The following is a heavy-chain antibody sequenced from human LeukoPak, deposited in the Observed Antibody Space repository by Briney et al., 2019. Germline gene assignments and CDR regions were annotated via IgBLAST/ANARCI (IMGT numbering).Heavy chain of an antibody. J-gene: IGHJ6*02. CDR2: IIPIFGTA. Sequence: SVKVSCKASGGTFSSYAISWVRQAPGQGLEWMGGIIPIFGTANYAQKFQGRVTMTRNTSISTAYMELSSLRSEDTAVYYCAIATTVTKYYYGMDVWGQGTTVTVSS. CDR1: GGTFSSYA. V-gene: IGHV1-69*05. D-gene: IGHD4-17*01. CDR3: AIATTVTKYYYGMDV.